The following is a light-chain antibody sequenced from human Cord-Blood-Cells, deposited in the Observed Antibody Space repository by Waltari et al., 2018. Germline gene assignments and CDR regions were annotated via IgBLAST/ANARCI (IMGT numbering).Light chain of an antibody. V-gene: IGLV2-14*01. CDR1: SSDVGGYNN. Sequence: QSALTQPAPVYGSAGQSLTISCTGTSSDVGGYNNVSWYQQHPGNAPKLLIYDVSNRPSGVSNRFSGSKSGNTASLTISGLQAEDEADYYCSSYTSSSTLVFGGGTKLTVL. J-gene: IGLJ2*01. CDR3: SSYTSSSTLV. CDR2: DVS.